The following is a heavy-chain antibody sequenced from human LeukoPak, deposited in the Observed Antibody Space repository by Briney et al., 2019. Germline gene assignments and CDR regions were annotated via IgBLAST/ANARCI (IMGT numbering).Heavy chain of an antibody. V-gene: IGHV3-7*01. CDR3: ARDTSFLYGGTYFDAFDV. CDR2: IRQDGSRK. Sequence: AGSLTLSCAASGFSLTTYCMTWVRQAPGKGLEWVANIRQDGSRKSYLDSVQGRFTVSRNNDKNSLHLQMSSLRAEDSVVYYCARDTSFLYGGTYFDAFDVWGPGTVVTVSS. D-gene: IGHD1-26*01. J-gene: IGHJ3*01. CDR1: GFSLTTYC.